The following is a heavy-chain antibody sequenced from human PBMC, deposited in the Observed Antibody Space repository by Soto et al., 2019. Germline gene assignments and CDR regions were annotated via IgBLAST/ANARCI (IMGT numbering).Heavy chain of an antibody. D-gene: IGHD3-16*01. CDR2: LWFDGSNE. CDR1: GFSFISHG. CDR3: ARGGGGVTPWLDY. V-gene: IGHV3-33*01. J-gene: IGHJ4*02. Sequence: PWGSLRLSCAASGFSFISHGIHFCRHSPGKGLEWVAFLWFDGSNENYGDSVKGRFTISRDNSKNTLFLHMTSLRAEDTAVYYCARGGGGVTPWLDYWGQGTLVTVSS.